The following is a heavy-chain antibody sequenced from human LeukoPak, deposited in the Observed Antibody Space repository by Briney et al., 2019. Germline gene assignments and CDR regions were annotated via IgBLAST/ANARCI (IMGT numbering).Heavy chain of an antibody. CDR2: ISGGGST. CDR3: ARGGDTIGSIRSPFDI. D-gene: IGHD3-22*01. V-gene: IGHV3-53*01. CDR1: GFTVSDNY. Sequence: PGGSLRLSCAASGFTVSDNYTSWVRQAPGKGLEWVSAISGGGSTYYADSVKGRFIISRDDSKNTLYLQLNSLRAEDTAVYYCARGGDTIGSIRSPFDIWGQGTMVTVSS. J-gene: IGHJ3*02.